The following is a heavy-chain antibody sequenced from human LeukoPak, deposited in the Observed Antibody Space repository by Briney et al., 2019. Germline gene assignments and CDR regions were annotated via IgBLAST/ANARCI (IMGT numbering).Heavy chain of an antibody. CDR3: ATMPSHYSSSGYYWPYFDY. CDR1: GCSISSYY. Sequence: WETLTLTCTVSGCSISSYYWSWIRQPPGKGLEWVGSISYSGNTNYNPSLRSRVTISVDTSKNQVSLKLNTVTAADTAVYFCATMPSHYSSSGYYWPYFDYWGQGTLATVS. V-gene: IGHV4-59*12. CDR2: ISYSGNT. J-gene: IGHJ4*02. D-gene: IGHD3-22*01.